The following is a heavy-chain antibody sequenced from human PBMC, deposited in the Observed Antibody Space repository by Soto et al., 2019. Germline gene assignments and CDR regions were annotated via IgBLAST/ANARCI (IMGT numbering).Heavy chain of an antibody. CDR2: IKSKTDGGTT. Sequence: EVQLVESGGGLVKPGGSLRLSCAASGFTFSNAWMNWVRQAPGKGLEWVGRIKSKTDGGTTDYAAPVKGRFTISREDSKNTLYLQMNSLKTDDTAVYYCNTVTTVTPLGFDPWGQGTLVTVSS. CDR1: GFTFSNAW. V-gene: IGHV3-15*07. J-gene: IGHJ5*02. D-gene: IGHD4-17*01. CDR3: NTVTTVTPLGFDP.